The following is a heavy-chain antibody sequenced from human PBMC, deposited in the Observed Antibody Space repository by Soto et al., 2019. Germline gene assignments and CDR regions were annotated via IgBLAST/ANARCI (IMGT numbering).Heavy chain of an antibody. V-gene: IGHV3-30*18. J-gene: IGHJ4*02. CDR3: AKDRVGGTFYTPLGF. D-gene: IGHD1-7*01. Sequence: GGSLRLSCEASGFNFNNYGMNWVRQAPGKGLEWVAVITYDGSNKYYADSVKGRFTISRDNSKNTLSLHLNTLKPEDTAVYHCAKDRVGGTFYTPLGFWGQGPLVTVSA. CDR1: GFNFNNYG. CDR2: ITYDGSNK.